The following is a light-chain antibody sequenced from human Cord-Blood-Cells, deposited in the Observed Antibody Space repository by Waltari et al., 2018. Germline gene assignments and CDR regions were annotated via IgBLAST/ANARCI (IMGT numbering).Light chain of an antibody. Sequence: DIQMTQSPSTLSASVVGRVTITCRASQSSSSWLAWYQQKPGKAPKLLIYKASSLESGVPSRFSGSGSGTEFTLTISSLQPDDFATYYCQQYNSYSPRTFGQGTKVEIK. V-gene: IGKV1-5*03. CDR2: KAS. J-gene: IGKJ1*01. CDR1: QSSSSW. CDR3: QQYNSYSPRT.